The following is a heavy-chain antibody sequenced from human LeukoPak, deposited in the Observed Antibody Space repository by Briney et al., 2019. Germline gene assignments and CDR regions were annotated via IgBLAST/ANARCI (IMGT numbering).Heavy chain of an antibody. CDR3: ARDGGRSRKSWFDP. J-gene: IGHJ5*02. V-gene: IGHV1-18*01. CDR1: GGTFSSYA. CDR2: ISAYNGNT. D-gene: IGHD2-15*01. Sequence: ASVKVSCKASGGTFSSYAISWVRQAPGQGLEWMGWISAYNGNTNYAQKLQGRVTMTTDTSTSTAYMELRSLRSDDTAVYYCARDGGRSRKSWFDPWGQGTLVTVSS.